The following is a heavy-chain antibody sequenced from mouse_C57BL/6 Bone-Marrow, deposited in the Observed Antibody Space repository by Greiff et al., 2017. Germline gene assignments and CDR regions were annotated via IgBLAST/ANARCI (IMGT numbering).Heavy chain of an antibody. CDR2: INPSTGGT. CDR1: GYSFTGYY. V-gene: IGHV1-42*01. CDR3: ASPGSSYGYFDV. J-gene: IGHJ1*03. Sequence: EVQLQQSGPELVKPGASVKISCKASGYSFTGYYMNWVKQSPEKSLEWIGEINPSTGGTTYNQKFKAKATLTVDKSSSTAYMQLKSLTSEDSAVYYCASPGSSYGYFDVWGTGTTVTVSS. D-gene: IGHD1-1*01.